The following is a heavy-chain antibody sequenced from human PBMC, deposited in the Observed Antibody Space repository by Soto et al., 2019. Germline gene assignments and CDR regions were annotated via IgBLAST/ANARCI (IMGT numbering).Heavy chain of an antibody. J-gene: IGHJ6*02. D-gene: IGHD2-2*01. Sequence: GASVKVSCKASGYTFTGYYMHWVRQAPGQGLEWMGWINPNSGGTNYAQKFQGRVTMTRDTSISTAHMELSRLRSDDTAVYYCARELGYCSSTSCYGYYYYGMDVWGQGTTVTVSS. CDR3: ARELGYCSSTSCYGYYYYGMDV. V-gene: IGHV1-2*02. CDR1: GYTFTGYY. CDR2: INPNSGGT.